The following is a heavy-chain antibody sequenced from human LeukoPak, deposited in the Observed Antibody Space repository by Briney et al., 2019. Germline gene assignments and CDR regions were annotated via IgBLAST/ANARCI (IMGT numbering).Heavy chain of an antibody. Sequence: GGSLRLSCAASGFTFSSYWMTWVRQAPGKGLEWVANVKQDGSVKYYVDSVKGRFTISRDNAKNSLYLQMNSLRAEDTAVYYCARVGYDILTGYTPFDPWGQGTLVTVSS. CDR2: VKQDGSVK. CDR1: GFTFSSYW. J-gene: IGHJ5*02. CDR3: ARVGYDILTGYTPFDP. V-gene: IGHV3-7*01. D-gene: IGHD3-9*01.